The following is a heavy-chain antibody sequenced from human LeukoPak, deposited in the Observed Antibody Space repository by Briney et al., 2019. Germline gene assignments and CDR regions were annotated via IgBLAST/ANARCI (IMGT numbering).Heavy chain of an antibody. J-gene: IGHJ3*02. V-gene: IGHV4-59*12. CDR2: IYYSGST. D-gene: IGHD3-10*01. Sequence: SETLSLTCTVSGGSISSYYWSWIRQPPGKGLEWIGYIYYSGSTNYIPSLKSRVTISVDTSKNQFSLKLSSVTAADTAVYYCARVKVRGVITNYDAFDIWGQGTMVTVSS. CDR1: GGSISSYY. CDR3: ARVKVRGVITNYDAFDI.